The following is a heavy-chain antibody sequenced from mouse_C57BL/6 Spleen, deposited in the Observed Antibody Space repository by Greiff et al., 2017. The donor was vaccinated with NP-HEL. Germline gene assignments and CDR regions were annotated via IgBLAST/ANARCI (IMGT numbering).Heavy chain of an antibody. V-gene: IGHV2-3*01. D-gene: IGHD1-1*01. CDR3: AGHGTTGDYFDY. CDR1: GFSLTSYG. J-gene: IGHJ2*01. CDR2: IWGDGST. Sequence: VQVVESGPGLVAPSQSLSITCTVSGFSLTSYGVSWVRQPPGKGLEWLGVIWGDGSTNYHSALISRLSISKDKSKSQVVLKLNSRQTDDTATYYCAGHGTTGDYFDYWGQGTTLTVSS.